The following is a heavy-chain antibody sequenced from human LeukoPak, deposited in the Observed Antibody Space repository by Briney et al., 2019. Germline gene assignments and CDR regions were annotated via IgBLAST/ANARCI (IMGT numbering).Heavy chain of an antibody. CDR1: GGSFSGDY. CDR2: INHSGST. Sequence: SETLSLTCAVYGGSFSGDYWSWIRQPPGKGLEWIGEINHSGSTNYNPSLKSRVTISVDTSKNQFSLKLSSVTAADTAVYYCARVRVTTVTTTFDYWGQGTLVTVSS. D-gene: IGHD4-17*01. J-gene: IGHJ4*02. CDR3: ARVRVTTVTTTFDY. V-gene: IGHV4-34*01.